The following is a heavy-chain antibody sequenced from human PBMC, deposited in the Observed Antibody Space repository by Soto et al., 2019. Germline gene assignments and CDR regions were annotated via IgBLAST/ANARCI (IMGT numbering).Heavy chain of an antibody. D-gene: IGHD3-10*01. CDR3: ARDPPPLGTGRYYYYYMDV. Sequence: PGGSLRLSCAASGFTFSSYSMNWVRQAPGKGLEWVSYISSSSSTIYYADSVKGRFTISRDNAKNSLYLQMNILRTEDTAVYYCARDPPPLGTGRYYYYYMDVWGKGTTVTVSS. J-gene: IGHJ6*03. CDR2: ISSSSSTI. CDR1: GFTFSSYS. V-gene: IGHV3-48*01.